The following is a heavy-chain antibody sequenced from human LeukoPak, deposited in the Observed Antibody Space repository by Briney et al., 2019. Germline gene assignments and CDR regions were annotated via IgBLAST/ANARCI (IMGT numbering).Heavy chain of an antibody. V-gene: IGHV3-9*03. CDR1: GFTFDDYA. D-gene: IGHD4-17*01. CDR2: ISWNSGNI. J-gene: IGHJ6*03. CDR3: AKGTSGGDYGDSYYMDV. Sequence: GGSLRLSCAASGFTFDDYAMHLVRQAPGKGLEWVSGISWNSGNIVYAGSVKCRFTISRDNAKTSLYLHMNSLRAEDMALYYCAKGTSGGDYGDSYYMDVWGKGTTVTVSS.